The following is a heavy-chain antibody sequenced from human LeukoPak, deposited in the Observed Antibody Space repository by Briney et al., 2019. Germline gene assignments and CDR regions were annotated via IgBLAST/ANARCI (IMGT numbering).Heavy chain of an antibody. CDR3: ARGLGGSSWYGDY. V-gene: IGHV4-61*02. CDR1: GGSISSGSYY. D-gene: IGHD6-13*01. J-gene: IGHJ4*02. CDR2: IYTSGST. Sequence: SETLSLTCTVSGGSISSGSYYWSWIRQPAGKGLEWIGRIYTSGSTNYNPSPKSRVTISVDTSKNQFSLKLSSVTAADTAVYYCARGLGGSSWYGDYWGQGTLVTVSS.